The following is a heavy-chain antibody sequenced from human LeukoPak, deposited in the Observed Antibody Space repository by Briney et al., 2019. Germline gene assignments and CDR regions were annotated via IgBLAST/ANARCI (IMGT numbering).Heavy chain of an antibody. V-gene: IGHV4-34*01. Sequence: SETLSLTCAVYGGSFSGYYWSWIRQPPGKGLEWIGEINHCGSTNYNPSLKSRVTISVDTSKNQFSLKLSSVTAADTAMYYCAQLEYSSSTPWGQGTLVTVSS. CDR1: GGSFSGYY. CDR2: INHCGST. D-gene: IGHD6-6*01. CDR3: AQLEYSSSTP. J-gene: IGHJ5*02.